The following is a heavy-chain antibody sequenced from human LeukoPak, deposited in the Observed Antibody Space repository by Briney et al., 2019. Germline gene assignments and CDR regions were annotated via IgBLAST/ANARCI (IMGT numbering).Heavy chain of an antibody. V-gene: IGHV4-39*01. J-gene: IGHJ4*02. CDR3: ARHQHYYDSSGYYYSSRHQPPDY. CDR1: GFTFSDYY. Sequence: GSLRLSCAASGFTFSDYYMSWIRQPPGKGLEWIGSIYYSGSIYYNPSLKSRVTISVDTSKNQFSLKLSSVTAADTAVYYCARHQHYYDSSGYYYSSRHQPPDYWGQGTLVTVSS. D-gene: IGHD3-22*01. CDR2: IYYSGSI.